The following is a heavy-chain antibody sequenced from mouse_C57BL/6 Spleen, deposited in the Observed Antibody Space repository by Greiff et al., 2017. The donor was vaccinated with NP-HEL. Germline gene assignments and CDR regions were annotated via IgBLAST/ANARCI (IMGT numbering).Heavy chain of an antibody. CDR3: AKIYYSNYDWYFDV. CDR1: GYTFTDYY. J-gene: IGHJ1*03. CDR2: INPNNGGT. V-gene: IGHV1-26*01. D-gene: IGHD2-5*01. Sequence: VHVKQSGPELVKPGASVKISCKASGYTFTDYYMNWVKQSHGKSLEWIGDINPNNGGTSYNQKFKGKATLTVDKSSSTAYMELRSLTSEDSAVYYCAKIYYSNYDWYFDVWGTGTTVTVSS.